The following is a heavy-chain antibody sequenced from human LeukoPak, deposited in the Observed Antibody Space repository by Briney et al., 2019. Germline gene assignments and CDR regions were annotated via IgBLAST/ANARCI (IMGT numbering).Heavy chain of an antibody. V-gene: IGHV4-39*01. CDR1: GGSLNSVRFY. CDR2: IFYYGSS. CDR3: ARHSVTEMVFGFDN. Sequence: PSETLSLTCSVSGGSLNSVRFYWGWIRQPPGKGLEWIATIFYYGSSYYNPSLKSRVTISVETSKSQFSLELSSVTAADTAIYYCARHSVTEMVFGFDNWGQGTLVAVSS. D-gene: IGHD3/OR15-3a*01. J-gene: IGHJ4*02.